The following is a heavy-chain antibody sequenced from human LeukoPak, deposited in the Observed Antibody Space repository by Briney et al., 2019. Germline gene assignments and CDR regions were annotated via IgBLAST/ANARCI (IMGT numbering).Heavy chain of an antibody. D-gene: IGHD3-16*01. Sequence: GGSLRLSCAASGFTFSDHYMSWIRQAPGKGLEWVSYISSSGSTIYYPDSVKGRFTISRDNAKNSLYLQVSSLRVEDTAVYYWARGVLGAPPPQHYYFDYGARGPLAPVS. CDR3: ARGVLGAPPPQHYYFDY. V-gene: IGHV3-11*04. CDR1: GFTFSDHY. CDR2: ISSSGSTI. J-gene: IGHJ4*02.